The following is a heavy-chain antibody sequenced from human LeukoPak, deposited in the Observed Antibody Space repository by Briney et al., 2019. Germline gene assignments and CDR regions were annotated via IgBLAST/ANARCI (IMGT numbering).Heavy chain of an antibody. J-gene: IGHJ4*02. CDR3: ARDSPGGDWGPVDY. Sequence: PGGSLRLSCAASGFTFSSYDMHWVRQAPGKGLEWVAFIRYDGSNKYYADSVKGRFTISRDNSKNTLYLQMNSLRAEDTAVYYCARDSPGGDWGPVDYWGQGTLVTVSS. D-gene: IGHD2-21*02. CDR2: IRYDGSNK. V-gene: IGHV3-30*02. CDR1: GFTFSSYD.